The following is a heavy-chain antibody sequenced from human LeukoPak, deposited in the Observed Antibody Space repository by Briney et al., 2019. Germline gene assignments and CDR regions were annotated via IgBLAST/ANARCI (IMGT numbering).Heavy chain of an antibody. J-gene: IGHJ4*02. V-gene: IGHV3-21*01. Sequence: GGSLRLSCAASGFTFSSYSMNWVRQAPGKGLEWVSSISSSSSYIYYADSVKGRFTISRDNAKNSLYLQMNSLRAEDTAVYYCARDVTTISIKKPLDYWGQGTLVTVSS. CDR3: ARDVTTISIKKPLDY. D-gene: IGHD4-17*01. CDR1: GFTFSSYS. CDR2: ISSSSSYI.